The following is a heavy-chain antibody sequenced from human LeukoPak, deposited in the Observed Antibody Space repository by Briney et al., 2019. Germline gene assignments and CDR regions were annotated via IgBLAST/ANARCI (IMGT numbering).Heavy chain of an antibody. J-gene: IGHJ4*02. V-gene: IGHV4-34*01. CDR1: VGSFSGYY. Sequence: SETLSLTCAVYVGSFSGYYWSWIRQPPGKGLEWIGKINHSGSTNYNPSLKSRVTISVDTSKNKFSLKLSTVTAADTAVYYCARDYGSGSSTFDYRGQGTLVTVSS. CDR3: ARDYGSGSSTFDY. D-gene: IGHD3-10*01. CDR2: INHSGST.